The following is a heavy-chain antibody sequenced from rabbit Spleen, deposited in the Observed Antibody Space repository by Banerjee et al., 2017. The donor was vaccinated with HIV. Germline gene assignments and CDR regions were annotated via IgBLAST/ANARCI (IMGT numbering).Heavy chain of an antibody. Sequence: QSLEEAGGDLVKPGASLTLTCIASGVSFSDNSYMCWVRQAPGKGLEWIACIDTGSSGFTYFASWAKGRFTISKTSSTTVTLQMTSLTAADTATYFCARNFDLWGPGTLVTVS. J-gene: IGHJ4*01. V-gene: IGHV1S40*01. CDR1: GVSFSDNSY. CDR3: ARNFDL. CDR2: IDTGSSGFT.